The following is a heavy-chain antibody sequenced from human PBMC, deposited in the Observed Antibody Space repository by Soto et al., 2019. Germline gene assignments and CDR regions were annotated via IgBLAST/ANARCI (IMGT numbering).Heavy chain of an antibody. CDR1: GYTFTSYS. Sequence: ASVKVSCKASGYTFTSYSIHWVRQAPGQGLEWMGIVNPSGGNTNYAQDFQGRVTMTTDTSTSTVYMELSSLRSEDTAVYYCARSVVAGNSDYWGQGTLVTVSS. V-gene: IGHV1-46*03. CDR3: ARSVVAGNSDY. CDR2: VNPSGGNT. J-gene: IGHJ4*02. D-gene: IGHD6-19*01.